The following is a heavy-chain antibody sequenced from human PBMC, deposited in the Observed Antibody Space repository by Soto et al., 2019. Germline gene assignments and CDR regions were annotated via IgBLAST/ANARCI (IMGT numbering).Heavy chain of an antibody. Sequence: EVQLEESGGALVQPGGSLRLSCAASGFTVGISYMTWVRHIPGKVLEWVSIMYSDGNTYYAASVKGRFTISRDNSKKTLYLQMSSLRAEDTAVYYCAKRKYCSSTTCFDYWGQGTLVTVSS. CDR2: MYSDGNT. V-gene: IGHV3-66*01. CDR1: GFTVGISY. CDR3: AKRKYCSSTTCFDY. J-gene: IGHJ4*02. D-gene: IGHD2-2*01.